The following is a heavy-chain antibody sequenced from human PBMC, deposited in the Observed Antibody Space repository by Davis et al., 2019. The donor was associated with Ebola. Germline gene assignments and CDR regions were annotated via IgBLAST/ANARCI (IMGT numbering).Heavy chain of an antibody. J-gene: IGHJ4*02. CDR2: INHSGST. CDR3: ARGALLWFGDPRYYFDY. D-gene: IGHD3-10*01. Sequence: SQTLSLTCAVHGGSFSGYYWSWIRQPPGKGLEWIGEINHSGSTNYNPSLKSRVTISVDTSKNQFSLKLSSVTAADTAVYYCARGALLWFGDPRYYFDYWGQGTLVTVSS. V-gene: IGHV4-34*01. CDR1: GGSFSGYY.